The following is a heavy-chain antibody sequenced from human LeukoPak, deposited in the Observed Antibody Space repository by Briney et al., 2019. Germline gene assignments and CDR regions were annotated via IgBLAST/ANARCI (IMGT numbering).Heavy chain of an antibody. D-gene: IGHD6-13*01. CDR3: ARVNYSSSWYGTFDY. CDR1: GGSISSSSYY. CDR2: IYYSGST. J-gene: IGHJ4*02. V-gene: IGHV4-39*07. Sequence: PSETLSLTCTVSGGSISSSSYYWGWIRQPPGKGLEWIGSIYYSGSTYYNPSLKSRVTISVDTSKNQFSLKLSSVTAADTAVYYCARVNYSSSWYGTFDYWGQGTLVTVSS.